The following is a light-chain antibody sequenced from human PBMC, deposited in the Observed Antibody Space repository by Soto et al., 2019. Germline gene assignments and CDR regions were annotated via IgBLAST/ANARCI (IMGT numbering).Light chain of an antibody. V-gene: IGLV1-44*01. J-gene: IGLJ2*01. CDR1: SSNIGTNA. Sequence: QLVLTQPPSASGTPGQRVTISCSGSSSNIGTNAVNWYQQLPGTAPKLLIYNNNQRPSGVPERFSGSKSGTSASLAISGLQSEDEADYYCAAWDGSLNGVVFGEGTKLTVL. CDR2: NNN. CDR3: AAWDGSLNGVV.